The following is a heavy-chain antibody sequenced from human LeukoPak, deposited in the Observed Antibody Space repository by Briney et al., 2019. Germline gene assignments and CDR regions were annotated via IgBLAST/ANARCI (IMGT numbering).Heavy chain of an antibody. CDR1: GYTLTGYY. CDR3: ARDPPTSYYYDSSGYYPDY. D-gene: IGHD3-22*01. V-gene: IGHV1-2*06. Sequence: GASVKVSCKASGYTLTGYYMHWVRQAPGQGLEWMGRINPNSGGTNYAQKFQGRVTMTRDTSISTAYMELSRLRSDDTAVYYCARDPPTSYYYDSSGYYPDYWGQGTLVTVSS. CDR2: INPNSGGT. J-gene: IGHJ4*02.